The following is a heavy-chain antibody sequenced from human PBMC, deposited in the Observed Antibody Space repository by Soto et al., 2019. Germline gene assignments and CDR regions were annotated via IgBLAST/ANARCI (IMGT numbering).Heavy chain of an antibody. V-gene: IGHV1-46*03. Sequence: ASVKVSCKASGYTFTSYYMHWVRQAPGQGLEWMGIINPSGGSTSYAQKFQGRVTMTRDTSTSTVYMELSSLRSEDTAVYYCARGTVTMVRGVITPPFMSNAPADPWGQGTLVTVSS. CDR3: ARGTVTMVRGVITPPFMSNAPADP. CDR2: INPSGGST. J-gene: IGHJ5*02. CDR1: GYTFTSYY. D-gene: IGHD3-10*01.